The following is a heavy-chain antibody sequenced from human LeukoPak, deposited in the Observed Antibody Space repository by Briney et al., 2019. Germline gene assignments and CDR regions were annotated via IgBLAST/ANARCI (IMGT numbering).Heavy chain of an antibody. CDR1: GFSFRSYS. V-gene: IGHV3-21*01. Sequence: GGSLRLSCAASGFSFRSYSMDWVRQAPGKGLEWVSSITGSSSYISYADSVKGRFTISRDNAENSLFLQMNSLRPEDTAVYFCAIHRLEGGETFDSWGQGTLVTVSS. J-gene: IGHJ4*02. D-gene: IGHD1-1*01. CDR2: ITGSSSYI. CDR3: AIHRLEGGETFDS.